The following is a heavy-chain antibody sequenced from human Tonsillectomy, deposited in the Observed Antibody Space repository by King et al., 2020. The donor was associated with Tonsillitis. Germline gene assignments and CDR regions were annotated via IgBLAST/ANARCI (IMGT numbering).Heavy chain of an antibody. CDR3: ARGAILMLYACFDY. V-gene: IGHV4-34*01. CDR2: INHSGST. D-gene: IGHD2-8*01. CDR1: GGSFSGYY. Sequence: VQLQQWGAGLLKPSETLSLTCAVYGGSFSGYYWSWIRQPPGKGLEWIGEINHSGSTNYNPSLKSRVTISVDTSKNQFSLKLSAVTAADTAVYYCARGAILMLYACFDYWGQGTLVTVSS. J-gene: IGHJ4*02.